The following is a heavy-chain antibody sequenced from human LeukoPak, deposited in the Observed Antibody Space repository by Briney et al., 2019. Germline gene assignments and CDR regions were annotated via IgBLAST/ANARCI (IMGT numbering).Heavy chain of an antibody. CDR3: AELGITMIGGV. CDR2: ISWNSGSI. CDR1: GFTFDDYA. J-gene: IGHJ6*04. V-gene: IGHV3-9*01. D-gene: IGHD3-10*02. Sequence: GGSLRLSCAASGFTFDDYAMHWVRHAPGKGLEWVSGISWNSGSIGYADSVKGRFTISRDNAKNSLYLQMNSLRAEDTAVYYCAELGITMIGGVRGKGTTVTISS.